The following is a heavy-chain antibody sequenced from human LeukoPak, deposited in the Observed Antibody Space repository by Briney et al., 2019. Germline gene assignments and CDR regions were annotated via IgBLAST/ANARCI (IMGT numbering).Heavy chain of an antibody. CDR1: GYTFTSYY. CDR3: AREGLSGYNWNYLYDY. CDR2: INPSGGST. V-gene: IGHV1-46*01. D-gene: IGHD1-7*01. J-gene: IGHJ4*02. Sequence: GASVKVSCKASGYTFTSYYMHCVRQAPGQGLEWVGIINPSGGSTSYAQKFQGRVTMTRDTSTSTVYMELSSLRSEDTAVYYCAREGLSGYNWNYLYDYWGQGTLVTVSS.